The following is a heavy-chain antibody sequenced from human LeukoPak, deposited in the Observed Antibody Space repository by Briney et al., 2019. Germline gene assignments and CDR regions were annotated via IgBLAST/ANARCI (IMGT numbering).Heavy chain of an antibody. D-gene: IGHD3-22*01. CDR3: ARDYENSGLRHFDL. J-gene: IGHJ2*01. CDR1: GASISDYY. Sequence: PSETLSLTCTVSGASISDYYWSWIRQPPGKGLEWIGYIYYTGTTNYNPSLTSRVTISVDTSKSQFSVKLSSVTAADTAVYYCARDYENSGLRHFDLWGGGTLVTVSS. CDR2: IYYTGTT. V-gene: IGHV4-59*01.